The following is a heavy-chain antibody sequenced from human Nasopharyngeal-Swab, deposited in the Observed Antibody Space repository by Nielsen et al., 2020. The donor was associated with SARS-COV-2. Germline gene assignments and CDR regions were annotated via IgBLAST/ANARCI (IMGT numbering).Heavy chain of an antibody. CDR1: GYTLTELS. J-gene: IGHJ4*02. Sequence: ASVKVSCKVSGYTLTELSIHWVRQAPGKGLEWMGGFDPETDETLYEQKFQGRVTMTQDTSTDAAYMKVNRLRSEDTAIYYCVTGLQQYRLQFDYWGQGTLVTVSS. CDR2: FDPETDET. V-gene: IGHV1-24*01. CDR3: VTGLQQYRLQFDY. D-gene: IGHD1-1*01.